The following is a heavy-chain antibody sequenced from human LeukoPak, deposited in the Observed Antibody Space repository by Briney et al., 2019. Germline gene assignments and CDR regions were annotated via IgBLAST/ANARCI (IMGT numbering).Heavy chain of an antibody. J-gene: IGHJ4*02. D-gene: IGHD3-9*01. V-gene: IGHV3-23*01. Sequence: QPGGSLRLSCAASGFTFSSYVMSWVRQAPGKGLERVSGISGSGGSTYYADSVKGRFTISRDNSKNTLYLQMNRLRAEDTAVYYCAKGRDILTGLVDYWGQGTLVTVSS. CDR2: ISGSGGST. CDR1: GFTFSSYV. CDR3: AKGRDILTGLVDY.